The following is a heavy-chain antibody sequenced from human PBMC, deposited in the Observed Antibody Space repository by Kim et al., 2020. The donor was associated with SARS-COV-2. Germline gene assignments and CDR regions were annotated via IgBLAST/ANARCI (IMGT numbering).Heavy chain of an antibody. Sequence: GGSLRLSCAASGFTFSSYGMHWVRQAPGKGLEWVAVISYDGSNKYYADSVKGRFTISRDNSKNTLYLQMNSLRAEDTAVYYCAVLDAFDIWGQGTMVTVSS. CDR1: GFTFSSYG. CDR3: AVLDAFDI. CDR2: ISYDGSNK. J-gene: IGHJ3*02. V-gene: IGHV3-30*03.